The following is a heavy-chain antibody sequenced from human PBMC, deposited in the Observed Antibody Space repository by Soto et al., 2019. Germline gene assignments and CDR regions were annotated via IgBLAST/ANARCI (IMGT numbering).Heavy chain of an antibody. V-gene: IGHV1-69*01. J-gene: IGHJ4*02. CDR3: ARGRIVVAATATIRDFDY. Sequence: GASVTVSCTASGGTFSSYAISWVRQAPGQGLEWMGGIIPIFGTANYAQKFQGRVTITADESTSTAYMELSSLRSEDTAVYYCARGRIVVAATATIRDFDYWGQGTLVTVSS. CDR1: GGTFSSYA. CDR2: IIPIFGTA. D-gene: IGHD2-15*01.